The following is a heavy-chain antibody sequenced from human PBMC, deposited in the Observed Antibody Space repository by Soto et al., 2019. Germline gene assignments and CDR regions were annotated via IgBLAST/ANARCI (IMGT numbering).Heavy chain of an antibody. CDR3: ARGRLSVRQPRILNRGNWFDP. J-gene: IGHJ5*02. CDR1: GYTFTSYD. D-gene: IGHD2-15*01. CDR2: MNPNSGNT. V-gene: IGHV1-8*01. Sequence: ASVKVSCKASGYTFTSYDINWVRQATGQGLEWMGWMNPNSGNTGYAQKFQGRVTMTRNTSISTAYMELSSLRSEDTAVYYCARGRLSVRQPRILNRGNWFDPWGQGTLVTVSS.